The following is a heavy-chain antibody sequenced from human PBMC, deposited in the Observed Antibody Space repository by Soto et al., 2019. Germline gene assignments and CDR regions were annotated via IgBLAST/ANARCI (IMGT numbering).Heavy chain of an antibody. J-gene: IGHJ4*02. CDR3: DSQKKNWGLGY. CDR1: GGSISSGDYY. Sequence: SETLSLTCTVSGGSISSGDYYWSWIRQPPGKGLEWIGYIYYSGSTYYNPSLKSRVTISVDTSKNQFSLKLSSVTAADTAVYYCDSQKKNWGLGYWGPGTLVTFSS. D-gene: IGHD7-27*01. CDR2: IYYSGST. V-gene: IGHV4-30-4*01.